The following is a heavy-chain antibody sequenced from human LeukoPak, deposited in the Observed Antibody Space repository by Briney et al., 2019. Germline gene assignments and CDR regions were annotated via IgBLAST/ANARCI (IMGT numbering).Heavy chain of an antibody. V-gene: IGHV1-8*01. CDR1: GYTFTSYD. J-gene: IGHJ6*02. CDR3: ATRGPNITGTFSFLYYYYYGMDV. CDR2: MNPNSGNT. D-gene: IGHD1-7*01. Sequence: ASVKVSCKASGYTFTSYDINWVRQATGQGLEWMGWMNPNSGNTGYAQKFQGRVTMTRDTSISTAYMELNSLRSEDTAVYYCATRGPNITGTFSFLYYYYYGMDVWGQGTTVTVSS.